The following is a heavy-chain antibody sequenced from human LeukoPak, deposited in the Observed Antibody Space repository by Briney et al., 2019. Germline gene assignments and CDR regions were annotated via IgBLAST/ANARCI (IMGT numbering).Heavy chain of an antibody. CDR2: MNPNSGNT. V-gene: IGHV1-8*01. CDR3: ARSYYDSSGYYQTFDP. D-gene: IGHD3-22*01. CDR1: GYTFTSYD. Sequence: ASVKVSFKASGYTFTSYDINWVRQAPGQGLEWMGWMNPNSGNTGYAQKFQGRVTMTRNTSISTAYMELSSLRSEDTAVYYCARSYYDSSGYYQTFDPWGQGTLVTVSS. J-gene: IGHJ5*02.